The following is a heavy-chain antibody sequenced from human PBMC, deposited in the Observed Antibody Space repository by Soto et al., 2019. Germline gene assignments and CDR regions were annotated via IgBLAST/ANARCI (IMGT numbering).Heavy chain of an antibody. V-gene: IGHV1-69*02. Sequence: GASVKVSCKASGGTFSSYTISWVRQAPGQGLEWMGRIIPILGIANYAQKFQGRVTITADKSTSTAYMELSSLRSEDTAVYYCARVGSYCCSTSCYVRDYYYYMDVWGKGTTVTVSS. CDR3: ARVGSYCCSTSCYVRDYYYYMDV. D-gene: IGHD2-2*01. CDR2: IIPILGIA. CDR1: GGTFSSYT. J-gene: IGHJ6*03.